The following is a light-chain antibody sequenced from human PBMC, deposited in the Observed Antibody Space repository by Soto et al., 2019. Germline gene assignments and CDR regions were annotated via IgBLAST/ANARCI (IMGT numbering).Light chain of an antibody. V-gene: IGKV3-11*01. J-gene: IGKJ4*01. CDR1: QSVGSY. CDR3: QQRSSWPLT. CDR2: DAF. Sequence: EIVLTQSPATLSLSPGERATLSCRASQSVGSYFAWYQQKPGQAPRLLIYDAFSRATGIPASFSGSGSGTDFTLTISSLEPADFAVYFCQQRSSWPLTFGGGTMVEIK.